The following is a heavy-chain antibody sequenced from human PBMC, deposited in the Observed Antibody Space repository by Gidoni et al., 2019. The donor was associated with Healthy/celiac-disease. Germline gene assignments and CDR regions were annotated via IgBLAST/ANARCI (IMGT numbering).Heavy chain of an antibody. CDR3: AHRSYDSSGCSLFDY. CDR1: GFSLSTSGVG. V-gene: IGHV2-5*02. D-gene: IGHD3-22*01. Sequence: QITLKESGPTLVKPTQTLTLTCTFSGFSLSTSGVGVGWIRQPPGKALEWLALIYWDDDKRYSPSLKSRLTITKDNSKNQVVLTMTNMDPVDTATYYCAHRSYDSSGCSLFDYWGQGTLVTVSS. CDR2: IYWDDDK. J-gene: IGHJ4*02.